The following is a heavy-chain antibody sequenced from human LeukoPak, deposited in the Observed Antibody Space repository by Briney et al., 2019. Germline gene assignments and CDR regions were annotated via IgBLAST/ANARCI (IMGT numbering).Heavy chain of an antibody. CDR3: ARGGSGSPNPLDY. CDR2: IYYSGST. CDR1: GGSISSSSYY. V-gene: IGHV4-39*07. D-gene: IGHD1-26*01. J-gene: IGHJ4*02. Sequence: SETLSLTCTVSGGSISSSSYYWGWIRQPPGKGLEWIGSIYYSGSTYYNPSLKSRVTISVDTSKNQFSLKLSSVTAADTAVYYCARGGSGSPNPLDYWGQGTLVTVSS.